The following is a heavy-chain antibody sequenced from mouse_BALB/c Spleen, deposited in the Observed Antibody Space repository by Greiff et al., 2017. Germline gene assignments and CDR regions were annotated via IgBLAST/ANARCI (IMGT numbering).Heavy chain of an antibody. Sequence: VQLQQSGAELVRPGSSVKISCKASGYAFSSYWMNWVKQRPGQGLEWIGQIYPGDGDTNYNGKFKGKATLTADKSSSTAYMQLSSLTSEDSAVYFCARSGNWAWFAYWGQGTLVTVSA. CDR2: IYPGDGDT. CDR3: ARSGNWAWFAY. V-gene: IGHV1-80*01. J-gene: IGHJ3*01. CDR1: GYAFSSYW. D-gene: IGHD4-1*01.